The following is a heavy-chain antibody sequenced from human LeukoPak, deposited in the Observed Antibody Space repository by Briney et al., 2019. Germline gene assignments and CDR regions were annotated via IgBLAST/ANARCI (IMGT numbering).Heavy chain of an antibody. D-gene: IGHD3-16*01. J-gene: IGHJ5*02. CDR1: GFTFSSYA. V-gene: IGHV3-23*01. Sequence: GASLRLSCAASGFTFSSYAMIWVRQAPGKGLEWVSTIGLGGDSTFYADSVKGRFAISRDNSNNTLYLQMNSLRTEDTAVYYCAKEFYGLFDPWGQGTLVTVS. CDR3: AKEFYGLFDP. CDR2: IGLGGDST.